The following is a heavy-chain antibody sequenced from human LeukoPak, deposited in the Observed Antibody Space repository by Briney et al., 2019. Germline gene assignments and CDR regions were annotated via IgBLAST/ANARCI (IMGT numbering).Heavy chain of an antibody. CDR3: AKGTAVGYCSGGSCRGYFDY. J-gene: IGHJ4*02. V-gene: IGHV3-23*01. CDR2: ISGSGGST. D-gene: IGHD2-15*01. Sequence: PGGSLRLSCAASGFTFSSYAMSWVRQAPGKGLGWVSAISGSGGSTYYADSVKGRFTISRDNSKNTLYLQMNSLRAEDTAVYYCAKGTAVGYCSGGSCRGYFDYWGQGTLVTVSS. CDR1: GFTFSSYA.